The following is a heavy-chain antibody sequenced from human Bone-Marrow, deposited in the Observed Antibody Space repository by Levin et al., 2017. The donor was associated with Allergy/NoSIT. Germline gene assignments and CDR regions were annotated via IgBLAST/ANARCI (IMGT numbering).Heavy chain of an antibody. CDR1: GYTFTSYG. J-gene: IGHJ5*02. D-gene: IGHD3-3*01. Sequence: ASVKVSCKASGYTFTSYGISWVRQAPGQGLEWMGWISAYNGNTNYAQKLQGRVTMTTDTSTSTAYMELRSLRSDDTAVYYCARDPSNDFWSGYYTDNWFDPWGQGTLVTVSS. CDR2: ISAYNGNT. V-gene: IGHV1-18*01. CDR3: ARDPSNDFWSGYYTDNWFDP.